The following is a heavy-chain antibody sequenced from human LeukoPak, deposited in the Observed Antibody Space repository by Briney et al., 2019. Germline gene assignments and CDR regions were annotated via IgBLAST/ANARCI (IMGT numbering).Heavy chain of an antibody. Sequence: ASVKVSCKASGYTFTSYYMHWVRQAPGQGLEWMGIINPSGGSTSYAQKSQGRVTMTRDMSTSTVYMELSSLRSEDTAVYYCARSRTVPATPGYWGQGTLVTVSS. CDR1: GYTFTSYY. D-gene: IGHD2-2*01. CDR2: INPSGGST. CDR3: ARSRTVPATPGY. V-gene: IGHV1-46*01. J-gene: IGHJ4*02.